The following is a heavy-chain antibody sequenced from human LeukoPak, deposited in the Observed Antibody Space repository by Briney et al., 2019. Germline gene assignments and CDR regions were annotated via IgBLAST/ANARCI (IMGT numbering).Heavy chain of an antibody. D-gene: IGHD2-2*01. CDR2: IFASGET. CDR3: ARGHCSSTNCYLYPYYFDS. Sequence: SETLSLTCTVSGDSVSSSYWSWIRLPAGKRMEWIGRIFASGETNYNPSLKTRVNMSRDTSKNQFALKLTSVTAADTNMYYCARGHCSSTNCYLYPYYFDSWSQGTLVTVFS. J-gene: IGHJ4*02. CDR1: GDSVSSSY. V-gene: IGHV4-4*07.